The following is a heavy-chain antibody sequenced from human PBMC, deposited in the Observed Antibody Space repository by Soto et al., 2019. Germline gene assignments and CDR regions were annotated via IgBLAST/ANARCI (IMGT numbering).Heavy chain of an antibody. J-gene: IGHJ4*02. V-gene: IGHV1-3*01. CDR3: ARSIVVVTALDY. D-gene: IGHD2-21*02. CDR2: INAGNGNT. Sequence: GASVKVFCKASGYTFTSYAMHWVRQAPGQRLEWMGWINAGNGNTKYSQKFQGRVTITRDTSASTAYMELSSLRSEDTAVYYCARSIVVVTALDYWGQGTLVTV. CDR1: GYTFTSYA.